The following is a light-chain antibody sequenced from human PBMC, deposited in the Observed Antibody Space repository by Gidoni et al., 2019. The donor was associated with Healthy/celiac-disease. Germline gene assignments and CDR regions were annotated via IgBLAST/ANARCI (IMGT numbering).Light chain of an antibody. CDR2: GAS. CDR1: QDISNY. V-gene: IGKV1-33*01. J-gene: IGKJ3*01. Sequence: DIQMTQSPSSLSASVGDRVTITCQASQDISNYLNWYQHKPGKAPKLLIYGASNLETGVPSRFSGSGSGTDFTFTISSLQPEDIATYYCQQYDNLFGPGTKVDIK. CDR3: QQYDNL.